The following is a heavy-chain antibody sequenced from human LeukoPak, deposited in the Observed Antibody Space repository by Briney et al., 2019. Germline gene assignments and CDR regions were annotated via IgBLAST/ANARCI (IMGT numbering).Heavy chain of an antibody. CDR1: GFNFANHA. CDR3: ARGGGLDV. J-gene: IGHJ6*02. CDR2: ISGGGDIT. D-gene: IGHD3-16*01. Sequence: QAGGSLRLSCAASGFNFANHAMSWVRQTPGKGLEWVSAISGGGDITYYADSVTGRFTISRDNAKNSLYLQMSNLRAEDTAVYFCARGGGLDVWGQGATVTVSS. V-gene: IGHV3-23*01.